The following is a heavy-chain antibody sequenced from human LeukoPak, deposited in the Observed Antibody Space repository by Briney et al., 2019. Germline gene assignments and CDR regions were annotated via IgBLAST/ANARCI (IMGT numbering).Heavy chain of an antibody. Sequence: ASVNVSCKASGYTFTGYYIHWVRQAPGQGLEWMGRINPNNGGTNYAQKFQGRVTMTRDMSMSTAYMELSRLRFDDTAVYYCASTPLFSGWYDYWGQGTLVTVSS. J-gene: IGHJ4*02. V-gene: IGHV1-2*06. CDR1: GYTFTGYY. CDR2: INPNNGGT. D-gene: IGHD6-19*01. CDR3: ASTPLFSGWYDY.